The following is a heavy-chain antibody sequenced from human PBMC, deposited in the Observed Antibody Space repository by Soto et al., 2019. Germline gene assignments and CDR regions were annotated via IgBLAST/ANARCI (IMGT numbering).Heavy chain of an antibody. CDR1: GFTFSSYG. CDR3: AREVEWALDI. Sequence: GGSLRLSCAASGFTFSSYGMHWVRQAPGKGLEWVAVIWYDGSNKYYADSVKGRFTISRDNSKNTLYLQMKSLRAEDTAVYYCAREVEWALDIWGPGTMVTVSS. J-gene: IGHJ3*02. CDR2: IWYDGSNK. V-gene: IGHV3-33*01. D-gene: IGHD2-15*01.